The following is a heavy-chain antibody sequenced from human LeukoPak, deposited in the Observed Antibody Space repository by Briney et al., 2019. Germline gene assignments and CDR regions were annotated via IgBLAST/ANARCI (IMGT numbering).Heavy chain of an antibody. CDR2: IRDSGEA. J-gene: IGHJ5*02. D-gene: IGHD3/OR15-3a*01. CDR1: GFRGSEYY. Sequence: GWSLRLYCVDTGFRGSEYYMSSGRPAPGKRLEWVGLIRDSGEAFYADFARGRFAISRDESENTLYLQMNSLRVEDTAVYFCARDRAANQDWVEFDPWGQGTPVIVSS. V-gene: IGHV3-66*03. CDR3: ARDRAANQDWVEFDP.